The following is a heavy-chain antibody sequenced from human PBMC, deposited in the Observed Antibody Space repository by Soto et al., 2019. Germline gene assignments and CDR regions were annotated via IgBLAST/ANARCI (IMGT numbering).Heavy chain of an antibody. CDR1: GGSINSYY. CDR3: ARGIYSKVGATIWFDP. J-gene: IGHJ5*02. CDR2: IYTSGST. D-gene: IGHD1-26*01. Sequence: SETLSLTCTVSGGSINSYYWSWIRQPAGKGLEWIGRIYTSGSTNYNPSLRSRVTMSVDTSKNRFSLKLSSVTAADTAVYYCARGIYSKVGATIWFDPWGQGTLVTVSS. V-gene: IGHV4-4*07.